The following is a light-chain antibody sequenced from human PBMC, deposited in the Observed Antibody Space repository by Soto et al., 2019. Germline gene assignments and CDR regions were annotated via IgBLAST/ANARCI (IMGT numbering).Light chain of an antibody. V-gene: IGLV1-47*02. Sequence: QSVLSQPPSASGTPRQRVTISCSGSSTNIGSNYVYWYQQVPGTAPKLLIYSNNQRPSGVPDRFSASKSGTSASLAISGLRSEDEAGYYCATWDDSLNNPVFGGGTKLTVL. CDR1: STNIGSNY. CDR2: SNN. CDR3: ATWDDSLNNPV. J-gene: IGLJ3*02.